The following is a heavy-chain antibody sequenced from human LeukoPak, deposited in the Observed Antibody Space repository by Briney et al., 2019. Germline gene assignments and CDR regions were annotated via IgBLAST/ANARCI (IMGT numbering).Heavy chain of an antibody. Sequence: ASVKVSCKASGYTFTDYYIHWVRQAPGQGLEWMGWINPNSGGTNYAQKLQGRVTMTTDTSTSTAYMELRSLRSDDTAVYYCARDLGYDSSGYYYVYYFDYWGQGTLVTVSS. D-gene: IGHD3-22*01. CDR1: GYTFTDYY. V-gene: IGHV1-2*02. J-gene: IGHJ4*02. CDR2: INPNSGGT. CDR3: ARDLGYDSSGYYYVYYFDY.